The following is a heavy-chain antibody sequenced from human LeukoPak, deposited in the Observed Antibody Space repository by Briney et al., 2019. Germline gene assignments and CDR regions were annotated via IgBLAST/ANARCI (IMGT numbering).Heavy chain of an antibody. J-gene: IGHJ4*02. CDR3: AKDWGYCSSTSCYILSAGFDY. V-gene: IGHV3-30*02. CDR2: IRYDGSNK. D-gene: IGHD2-2*02. Sequence: PGGSLRLSCAASGFTFSSYGMHWVRQAPGKGLEWVAFIRYDGSNKYYADSVKGRFTISRDNSKNTLYLQMNRLRAEDTAVYYCAKDWGYCSSTSCYILSAGFDYWGQGTLVTVSS. CDR1: GFTFSSYG.